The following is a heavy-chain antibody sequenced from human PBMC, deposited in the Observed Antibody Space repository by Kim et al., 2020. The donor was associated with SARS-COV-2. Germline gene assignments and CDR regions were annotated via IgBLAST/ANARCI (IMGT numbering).Heavy chain of an antibody. CDR2: IYYSGST. J-gene: IGHJ6*02. D-gene: IGHD6-13*01. CDR3: ARAPKIAERWGYYHYGMDV. V-gene: IGHV4-59*01. Sequence: SETLSLTCTVSGGSISSYYWSWIRQPPGKGLEWIGYIYYSGSTNYNPSLKSRVTISVDTSKNQFSLKLSSVTAADTAVYYCARAPKIAERWGYYHYGMDVWGQGTTVTVSS. CDR1: GGSISSYY.